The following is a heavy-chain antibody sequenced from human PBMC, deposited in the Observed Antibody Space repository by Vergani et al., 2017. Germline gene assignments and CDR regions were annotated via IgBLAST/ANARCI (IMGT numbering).Heavy chain of an antibody. Sequence: EVQLLQSEGAVVQPGGSLRLSCVASGFTFSSHAMSWVRQAPGKGLEWVSAISGSGGSTYYADSVKGRFTISRDNSKNTLYLQMNSLRAEDTAVYYCAKEGYSSSWYYFDYWGQGTLVTVSS. CDR3: AKEGYSSSWYYFDY. D-gene: IGHD6-13*01. V-gene: IGHV3-23*01. CDR2: ISGSGGST. CDR1: GFTFSSHA. J-gene: IGHJ4*02.